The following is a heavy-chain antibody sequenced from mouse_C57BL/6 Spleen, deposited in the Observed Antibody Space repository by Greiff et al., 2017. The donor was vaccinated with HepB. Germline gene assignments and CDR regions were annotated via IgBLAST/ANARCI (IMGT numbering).Heavy chain of an antibody. CDR1: GYTFTSYD. CDR3: ARSRFITTVVDYFDY. J-gene: IGHJ2*01. V-gene: IGHV1-85*01. Sequence: VQLQQSGPELVKPGASVKLSCKASGYTFTSYDINWVKQRPGQGLEWIGWIYPRDGSTKYNEKFKGKATLTVDTSSSTAYMELHSLTSEDSAVYFCARSRFITTVVDYFDYWGQGTTLTVSS. D-gene: IGHD1-1*01. CDR2: IYPRDGST.